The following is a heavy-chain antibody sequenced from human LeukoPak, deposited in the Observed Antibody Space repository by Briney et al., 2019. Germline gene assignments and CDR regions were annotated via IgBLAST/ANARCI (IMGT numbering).Heavy chain of an antibody. J-gene: IGHJ4*02. CDR1: GFTFSSYA. D-gene: IGHD3-16*01. CDR2: ISGSGGST. CDR3: AKDLWGSYPGSLFDY. Sequence: GGSLRLSGAASGFTFSSYAMSWVRQAPGKGLEWVSAISGSGGSTYYADSVKGRFTISRDNSKNTLYLQMNSLRAEDTAVYYCAKDLWGSYPGSLFDYWGQGTLVTVSS. V-gene: IGHV3-23*01.